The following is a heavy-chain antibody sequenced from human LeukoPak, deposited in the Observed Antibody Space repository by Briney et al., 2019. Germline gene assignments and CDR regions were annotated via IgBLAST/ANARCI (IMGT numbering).Heavy chain of an antibody. CDR1: GFTFSSYS. CDR3: ARGEVTTFGY. V-gene: IGHV3-21*01. J-gene: IGHJ4*02. D-gene: IGHD2/OR15-2a*01. CDR2: ISSSSSYI. Sequence: PGGSLRLSCAASGFTFSSYSMNWVRQAPGRGLEWVSSISSSSSYIYYADSVKGRFTISRDNAKNSLYLQMSSLRAEDTAVYYCARGEVTTFGYWGQGTLVTVSS.